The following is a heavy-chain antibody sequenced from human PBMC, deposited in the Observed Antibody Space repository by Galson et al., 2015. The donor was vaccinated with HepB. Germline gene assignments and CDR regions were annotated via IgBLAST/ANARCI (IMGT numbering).Heavy chain of an antibody. CDR3: ARAGIGSRTYYNVVGF. CDR1: GYTFTGYY. Sequence: SVKVSCKASGYTFTGYYIHWVRQAPGQGLEWMGWINPNSGGTNYIQKFQGRVTMTRDTSISTAYIELSGLRSDDTAVYYCARAGIGSRTYYNVVGFWGRGTLVTVSS. CDR2: INPNSGGT. D-gene: IGHD3-10*01. J-gene: IGHJ4*02. V-gene: IGHV1-2*02.